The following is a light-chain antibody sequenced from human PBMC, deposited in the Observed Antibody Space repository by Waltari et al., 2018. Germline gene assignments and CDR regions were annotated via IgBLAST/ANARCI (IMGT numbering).Light chain of an antibody. CDR3: QQYYSFPLT. Sequence: IVMTQSPDSLAVSLGERATINCWSSQSVFWNSNKNNYLAWYQHKPGQPPKLLFYWASTREYGVPDRFSGSGSATDFTLTINNLQAEDVAVYYCQQYYSFPLTFGGGTKVEIK. J-gene: IGKJ4*01. V-gene: IGKV4-1*01. CDR1: QSVFWNSNKNNY. CDR2: WAS.